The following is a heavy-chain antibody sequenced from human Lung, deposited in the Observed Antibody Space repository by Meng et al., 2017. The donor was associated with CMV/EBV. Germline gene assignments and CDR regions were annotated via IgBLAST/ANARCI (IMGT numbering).Heavy chain of an antibody. CDR2: IKQDGSEK. D-gene: IGHD1-1*01. J-gene: IGHJ6*02. Sequence: GEXXKISYASSGFTFSSYWMSWVRQAPGKGLEWVANIKQDGSEKYYVDSVKGRFTISRDNAKNTLYLQMNSMRAEDTSVYYCERGRRHIWKETYYYYVMDVWGQGXAVTVS. CDR3: ERGRRHIWKETYYYYVMDV. V-gene: IGHV3-7*01. CDR1: GFTFSSYW.